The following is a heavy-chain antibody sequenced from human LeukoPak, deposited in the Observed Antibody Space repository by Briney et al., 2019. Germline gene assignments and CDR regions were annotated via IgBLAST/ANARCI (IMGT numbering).Heavy chain of an antibody. Sequence: GGSLRLSCAASGFTFSSYAMHWVRQAPGKGLEWVAVISYDGSNKYYADSVKGRFTISRDNSKNTLYLQMNSLRAEDTAVYYCARDRYSGYDYLDWGQGTLVTVSS. CDR2: ISYDGSNK. D-gene: IGHD5-12*01. CDR1: GFTFSSYA. J-gene: IGHJ4*02. CDR3: ARDRYSGYDYLD. V-gene: IGHV3-30*14.